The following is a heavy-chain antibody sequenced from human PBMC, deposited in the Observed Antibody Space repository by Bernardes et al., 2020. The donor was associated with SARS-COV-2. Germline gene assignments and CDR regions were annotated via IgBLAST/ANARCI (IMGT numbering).Heavy chain of an antibody. CDR1: CGSSTAYY. J-gene: IGHJ5*02. CDR2: IYHRGRA. Sequence: GRPSLTPAVSCGSSTAYYFTCIPPPPGKALECIGDIYHRGRATYNPFLKSLVTISLDKSKSQFSLNLRSVTAADTAVYYCARGVVTIFGVLIMIPARGYLDPWGQGTPVTVSS. D-gene: IGHD3-3*01. V-gene: IGHV4-34*01. CDR3: ARGVVTIFGVLIMIPARGYLDP.